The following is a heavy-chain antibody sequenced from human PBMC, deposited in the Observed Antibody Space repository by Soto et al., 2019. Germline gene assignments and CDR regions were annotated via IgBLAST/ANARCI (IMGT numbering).Heavy chain of an antibody. CDR1: GFTFSDYP. Sequence: QVQLVESGGGVVHPGRSLRLSCAASGFTFSDYPMHWVRQAPGKGLQWVAVISYDGGDKYYADSLKGRFTISRDNSKSTLYLQMNSLRAEDTAVYYCARDVSFVEDPLYYFDYWGQGTLVTDSS. CDR3: ARDVSFVEDPLYYFDY. D-gene: IGHD3-10*01. CDR2: ISYDGGDK. V-gene: IGHV3-30-3*01. J-gene: IGHJ4*02.